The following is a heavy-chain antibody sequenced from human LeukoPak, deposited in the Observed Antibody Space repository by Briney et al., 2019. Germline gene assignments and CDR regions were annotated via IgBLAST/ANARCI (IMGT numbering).Heavy chain of an antibody. V-gene: IGHV4-59*01. CDR1: GGSISSYY. CDR3: ARVGSYSSGWYFVYYYMDV. D-gene: IGHD6-19*01. J-gene: IGHJ6*03. CDR2: IYYSGST. Sequence: SETLSLTCTVSGGSISSYYWSWIRQPPGKGLEWIGYIYYSGSTNYNPSLKSRVTISVDTSKNQFSLKLSSATAADTAVYYCARVGSYSSGWYFVYYYMDVWGKGTTVTISS.